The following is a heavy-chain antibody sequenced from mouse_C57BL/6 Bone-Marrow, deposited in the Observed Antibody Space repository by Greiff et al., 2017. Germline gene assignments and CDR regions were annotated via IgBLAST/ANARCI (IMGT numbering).Heavy chain of an antibody. CDR2: INPNNGGT. V-gene: IGHV1-26*01. J-gene: IGHJ2*01. CDR3: ARETTVVAHFDY. D-gene: IGHD1-1*01. CDR1: GYTFTDYY. Sequence: EVQLQQSGPELVKPGASVKISCKASGYTFTDYYMNWVKQSHGKSLEWIGDINPNNGGTSYNQKFKGKATLTVYKSSSTAYMELRSLTSEDSAVYYCARETTVVAHFDYWGQGTTLTVSS.